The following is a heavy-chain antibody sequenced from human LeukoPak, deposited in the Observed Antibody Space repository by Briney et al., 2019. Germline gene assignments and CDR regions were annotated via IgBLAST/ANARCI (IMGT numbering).Heavy chain of an antibody. CDR3: AKQRANWGSDYFDY. CDR2: IYYSGST. V-gene: IGHV4-30-4*08. CDR1: GGSISSGDYY. Sequence: SQTLSLTCIVSGGSISSGDYYWSWIRQPPGKGLEWIGYIYYSGSTYYNPSLKSQVTISVDTSKNQFSLKLSSVTTADTAVYYCAKQRANWGSDYFDYWGQGTLVTVSS. D-gene: IGHD7-27*01. J-gene: IGHJ4*02.